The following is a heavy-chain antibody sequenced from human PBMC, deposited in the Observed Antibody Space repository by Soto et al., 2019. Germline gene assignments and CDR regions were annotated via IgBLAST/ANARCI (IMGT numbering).Heavy chain of an antibody. CDR2: ISYDGSNK. CDR1: GFTFSHYG. D-gene: IGHD1-26*01. V-gene: IGHV3-30*03. CDR3: ARYSGKYQGPIDY. J-gene: IGHJ4*02. Sequence: QVQLGESGGGVVQPGMSLRLSCAASGFTFSHYGIHWVRQAPGKGLEWLAVISYDGSNKHYADSVKGRFTVSRDNSKNTLYLQMNSLGGEDTAVYFCARYSGKYQGPIDYWGQGTLVTVSS.